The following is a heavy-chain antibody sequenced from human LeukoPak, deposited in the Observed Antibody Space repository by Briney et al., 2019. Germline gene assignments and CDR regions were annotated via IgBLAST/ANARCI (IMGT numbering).Heavy chain of an antibody. J-gene: IGHJ5*02. Sequence: ASVNVSCKASGYTFTGYYMHWVRQAPGQGLEWMGWINPNSGGTNYAQKFQGRVTMTRDTSISTAYMELSRLRSDDTAVYYCARGVAAPHNWFDPWGQGTLVTVSS. CDR2: INPNSGGT. CDR3: ARGVAAPHNWFDP. CDR1: GYTFTGYY. D-gene: IGHD6-13*01. V-gene: IGHV1-2*02.